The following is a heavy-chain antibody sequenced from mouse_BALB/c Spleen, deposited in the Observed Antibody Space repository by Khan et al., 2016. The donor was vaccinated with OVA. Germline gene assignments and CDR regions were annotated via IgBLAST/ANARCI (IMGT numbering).Heavy chain of an antibody. CDR2: IYPGSDNT. CDR3: AREWAAWFPY. CDR1: GYTFTDYY. Sequence: QVQLKQSGAQLARPGASVRLSCKASGYTFTDYYINWMRQRTGEGLEWIGEIYPGSDNTYYNEKFKDRATLTADNSSSTAYMHLSSLTSEDSAVYCCAREWAAWFPYWGQGTLVTVSA. V-gene: IGHV1-77*01. J-gene: IGHJ3*01.